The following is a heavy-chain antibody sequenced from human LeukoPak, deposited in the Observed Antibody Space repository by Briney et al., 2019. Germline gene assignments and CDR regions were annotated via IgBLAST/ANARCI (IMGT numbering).Heavy chain of an antibody. Sequence: AVKVSRKASGGTFSSYAISWVRQAPGQGIEWMGRIIPILSIANYAQKFQGRVTITADKSTSTAYMEVSSLRSEDTAVYYCARDDSWGQGTLVTVSS. CDR3: ARDDS. CDR2: IIPILSIA. D-gene: IGHD2-21*01. V-gene: IGHV1-69*04. J-gene: IGHJ5*02. CDR1: GGTFSSYA.